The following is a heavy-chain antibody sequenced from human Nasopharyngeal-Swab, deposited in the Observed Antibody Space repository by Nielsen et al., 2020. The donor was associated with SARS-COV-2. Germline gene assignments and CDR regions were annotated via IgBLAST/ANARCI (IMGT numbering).Heavy chain of an antibody. CDR2: IKQDGSEK. J-gene: IGHJ4*02. D-gene: IGHD3-22*01. CDR3: ARVQYYDSSGYYIQTFDY. CDR1: GFTFSSYW. Sequence: GVLKISCAASGFTFSSYWMSWVRQAPGKGLEWVANIKQDGSEKYYVDSVKGRFTISRDNAKNSLYLQMNSLRAEDTAVYYCARVQYYDSSGYYIQTFDYWGQGTLVTVSS. V-gene: IGHV3-7*01.